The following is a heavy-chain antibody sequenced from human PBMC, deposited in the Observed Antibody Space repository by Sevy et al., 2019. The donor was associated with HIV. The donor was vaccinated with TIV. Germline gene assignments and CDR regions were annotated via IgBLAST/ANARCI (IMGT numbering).Heavy chain of an antibody. J-gene: IGHJ6*02. V-gene: IGHV4-59*01. CDR1: GGSISSYY. CDR2: IYYSGST. CDR3: ARDTLHGYGMDV. Sequence: SETLSLTCTVSGGSISSYYWSWIRQPPGKGLEWIGYIYYSGSTNYNPSLKSRVTISVDTSKNQFSLKLSPVTAADTAVYYCARDTLHGYGMDVWGQGTTVTVSS. D-gene: IGHD4-4*01.